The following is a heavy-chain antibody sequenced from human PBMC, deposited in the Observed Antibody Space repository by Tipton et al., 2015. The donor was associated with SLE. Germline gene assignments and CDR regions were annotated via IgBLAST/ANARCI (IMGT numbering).Heavy chain of an antibody. CDR3: ATDRGWSTFDI. CDR1: GFTFRTSW. J-gene: IGHJ3*02. V-gene: IGHV3-7*01. CDR2: INPNGNER. Sequence: SLRLSCVASGFTFRTSWMAWVRQAPGKGLKWVANINPNGNERHYVDSVKGRLSISRDNAKNSVYLQMDSLRAEDTAVYFCATDRGWSTFDIWGQGTEVTVSS. D-gene: IGHD6-19*01.